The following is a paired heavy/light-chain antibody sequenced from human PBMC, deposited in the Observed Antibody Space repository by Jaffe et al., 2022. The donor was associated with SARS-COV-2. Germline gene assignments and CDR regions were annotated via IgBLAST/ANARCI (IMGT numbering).Light chain of an antibody. CDR1: QSVLDSSTTKNN. Sequence: DIVVTQSPDSLAVSLGERATINCKSSQSVLDSSTTKNNLAWYQQKPGQPPELLIYWASTRQSGVPDRFSGSGSGTDFTLTISSLQAEDVAVYYCQQYYGTPVWTFGQGTKVEI. J-gene: IGKJ1*01. CDR3: QQYYGTPVWT. V-gene: IGKV4-1*01. CDR2: WAS.
Heavy chain of an antibody. CDR1: GVSVSSHY. V-gene: IGHV4-59*02. CDR3: ARGRDLFPGR. J-gene: IGHJ4*02. CDR2: ISYSGDT. Sequence: QVQLQESGPGLVKPSDTLSLTCSVSGVSVSSHYWSWIRQSPGKGLEWIGYISYSGDTRSNPSLKSRLTISLDTSKNQFSLRLTSVTAADTAVYYCARGRDLFPGRWGQGTLVTVSS.